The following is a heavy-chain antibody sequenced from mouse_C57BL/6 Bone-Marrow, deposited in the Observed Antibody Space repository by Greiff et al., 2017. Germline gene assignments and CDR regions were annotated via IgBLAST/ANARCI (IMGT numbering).Heavy chain of an antibody. D-gene: IGHD1-1*01. V-gene: IGHV5-6*02. CDR3: ARRGYGSSSLYYFDY. CDR2: LSSGGSYT. J-gene: IGHJ2*01. CDR1: GFTFSSSG. Sequence: DVMLVESGGDLVQPGGSLKLSCAASGFTFSSSGLSWVRQTPDKRLEWVATLSSGGSYTYSPDSVKGRFTISRDNANHTLYLHMSSLKSEDTAMYYCARRGYGSSSLYYFDYWGQGTTLTVSS.